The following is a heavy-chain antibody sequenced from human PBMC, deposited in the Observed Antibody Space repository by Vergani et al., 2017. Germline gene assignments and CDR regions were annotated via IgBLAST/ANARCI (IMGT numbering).Heavy chain of an antibody. CDR2: IIPIFGTA. CDR3: ARVAAVVTLRGAFDY. D-gene: IGHD4-23*01. Sequence: QVQLVQSGAEVKKPGSSVKVSCKASGGPFSSYAISWVRQAPGQGLEWMGGIIPIFGTANYAQKFQGRVTLTADKSTSTADMELSSLGSEDTAVYYCARVAAVVTLRGAFDYWGQGTLVTVSS. V-gene: IGHV1-69*06. CDR1: GGPFSSYA. J-gene: IGHJ4*02.